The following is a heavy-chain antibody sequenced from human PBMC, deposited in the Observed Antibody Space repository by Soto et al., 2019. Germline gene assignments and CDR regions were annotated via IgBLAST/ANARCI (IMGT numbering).Heavy chain of an antibody. D-gene: IGHD5-18*01. V-gene: IGHV4-59*01. J-gene: IGHJ4*02. CDR1: GGSISNYY. Sequence: SETLSLTCTVSGGSISNYYWSWIRQPPGKGLEWIGYMYYSGSTNYNPSLKSRVTISVDTSKNQFSLKLISVTAADTAVYYCAGYSFGFGYFFDYWGPGTLVTVSS. CDR3: AGYSFGFGYFFDY. CDR2: MYYSGST.